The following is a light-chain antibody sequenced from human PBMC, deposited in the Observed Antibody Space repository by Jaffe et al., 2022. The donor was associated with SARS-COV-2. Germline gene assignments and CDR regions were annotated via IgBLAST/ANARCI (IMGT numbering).Light chain of an antibody. CDR2: DAS. CDR1: QNIENF. J-gene: IGKJ4*01. Sequence: EIVLTQSPATLSLSPGERATLSCRASQNIENFLGWYQQKPGQAPRLLISDASNRATGIPDRFSGSGSGTDFTLTISSLEPGDSGVYYCQQRSKWPLAFGGGTKVEIK. CDR3: QQRSKWPLA. V-gene: IGKV3-11*01.